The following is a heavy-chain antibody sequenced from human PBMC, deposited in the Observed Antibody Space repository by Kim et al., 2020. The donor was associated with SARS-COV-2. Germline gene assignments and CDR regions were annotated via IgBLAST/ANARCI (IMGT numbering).Heavy chain of an antibody. CDR3: ARLGAGVFDP. J-gene: IGHJ5*02. D-gene: IGHD6-19*01. V-gene: IGHV5-51*01. Sequence: SYSPSFQGQVTISADKSISTAYLQWSSLKASDTAMYYCARLGAGVFDPWGQGTLVTVSS.